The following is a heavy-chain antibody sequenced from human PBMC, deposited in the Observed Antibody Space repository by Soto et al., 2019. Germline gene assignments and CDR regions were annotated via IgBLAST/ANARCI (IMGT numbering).Heavy chain of an antibody. CDR1: GYAFTTYG. CDR2: ISAHNGNT. Sequence: QVHLVQSGAEVKKPGASVKVSCQASGYAFTTYGITWVRQAPGQGLEWMGWISAHNGNTNYAKKLRGRVTVTRDTSTSTSYMELRSMGSDDTAVYYCARGRYGDYWGQGALVTVSS. V-gene: IGHV1-18*01. J-gene: IGHJ4*02. CDR3: ARGRYGDY. D-gene: IGHD1-1*01.